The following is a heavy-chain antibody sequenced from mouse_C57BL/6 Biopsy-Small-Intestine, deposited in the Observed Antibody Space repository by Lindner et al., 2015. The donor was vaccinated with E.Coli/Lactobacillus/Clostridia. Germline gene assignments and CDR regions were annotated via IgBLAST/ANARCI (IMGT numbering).Heavy chain of an antibody. CDR1: GFNIKDYY. V-gene: IGHV14-2*01. CDR2: IDPEDGET. D-gene: IGHD1-1*01. CDR3: ARPRGSTYVYAMDY. J-gene: IGHJ4*01. Sequence: VQLQESGAEIVKPGASVKLSCTASGFNIKDYYIHWVKQRTEQGLEWIGRIDPEDGETKYVPKFQGKATITSDTSSNTAYLQLSSLTSEDTAVYYCARPRGSTYVYAMDYWGQGTSVTVSS.